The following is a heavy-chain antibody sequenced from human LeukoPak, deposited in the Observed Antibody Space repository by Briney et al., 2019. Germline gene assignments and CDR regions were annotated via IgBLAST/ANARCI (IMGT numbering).Heavy chain of an antibody. Sequence: QPGGSLRLSCAVSGFTFDDYAMYWVRQTPGKGLEWVSGISWNSGSIGYADSVKGRFTISRDNAKNSLYLQMNSLRTEDSALYYCAKETRYCSGGSCYRYFDYWGQGTLVTVSS. CDR3: AKETRYCSGGSCYRYFDY. CDR2: ISWNSGSI. D-gene: IGHD2-15*01. V-gene: IGHV3-9*01. J-gene: IGHJ4*02. CDR1: GFTFDDYA.